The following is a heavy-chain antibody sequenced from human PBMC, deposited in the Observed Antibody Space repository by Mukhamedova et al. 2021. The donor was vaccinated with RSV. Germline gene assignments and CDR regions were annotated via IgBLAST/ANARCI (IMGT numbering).Heavy chain of an antibody. CDR3: ARGGAAAGTTFDY. V-gene: IGHV3-11*06. J-gene: IGHJ4*02. Sequence: GRFTISRDNAKNSLYLQMNSLRAEDTAVXYCARGGAAAGTTFDYWGQGTLVTVSS. D-gene: IGHD6-13*01.